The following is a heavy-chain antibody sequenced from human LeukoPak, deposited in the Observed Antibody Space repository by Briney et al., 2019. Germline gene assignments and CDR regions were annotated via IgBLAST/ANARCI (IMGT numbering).Heavy chain of an antibody. D-gene: IGHD5-12*01. CDR1: GYTFTSNY. CDR3: ARGPPYSGYLTV. Sequence: ASVKVSCKASGYTFTSNYMHWVRQAPGQGLEWMGVINPSGGRTSYAQKFQGRVTMTRNTSISTAYMELSSLRSEDTAVNYCARGPPYSGYLTVWGQGTLVTVSS. J-gene: IGHJ4*02. CDR2: INPSGGRT. V-gene: IGHV1-46*01.